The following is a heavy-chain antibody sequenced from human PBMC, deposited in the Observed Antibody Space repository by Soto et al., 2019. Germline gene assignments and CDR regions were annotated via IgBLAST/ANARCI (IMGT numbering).Heavy chain of an antibody. V-gene: IGHV4-30-2*01. CDR3: ARRAPVCIQH. CDR1: GGSISSGGYS. J-gene: IGHJ1*01. Sequence: QLQLQESGSGLVKPSQTLSLTCAVSGGSISSGGYSWSWIRQPPGKGLEWIGYIYHSGSTYYNPSLRTRGTVSVASSTNHVSLMLSSVTAADTAVYCCARRAPVCIQHWGQGVLLSVSS. D-gene: IGHD2-8*01. CDR2: IYHSGST.